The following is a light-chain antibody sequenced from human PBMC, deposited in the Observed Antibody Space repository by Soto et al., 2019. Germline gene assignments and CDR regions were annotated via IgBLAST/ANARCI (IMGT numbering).Light chain of an antibody. CDR2: KAS. CDR1: QSISSW. J-gene: IGKJ1*01. V-gene: IGKV1-5*03. CDR3: QQYNSRGT. Sequence: DIQMTQSPSTLSASVGDRVTITCRASQSISSWLAWYQQKPGKAPKLLIYKASSLESGVPSRISGSGSGTEFTLTISSLQPDDFATYYCQQYNSRGTFGQGTKVEIK.